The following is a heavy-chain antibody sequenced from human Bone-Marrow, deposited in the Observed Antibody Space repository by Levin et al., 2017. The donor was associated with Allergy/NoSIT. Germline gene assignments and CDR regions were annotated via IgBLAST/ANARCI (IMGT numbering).Heavy chain of an antibody. CDR2: IYYSGST. J-gene: IGHJ4*02. D-gene: IGHD3-22*01. V-gene: IGHV4-30-4*01. CDR3: ARGLHSRYYYDSSGYLPLDY. CDR1: GGSISSGDYY. Sequence: SETLSLTCTVSGGSISSGDYYWSWIRQPPGKGLEWIGYIYYSGSTYYNPSLKSRVTISVDTSKNQFSLKLSSVTAADTAVYSCARGLHSRYYYDSSGYLPLDYWGQGTLVTVSS.